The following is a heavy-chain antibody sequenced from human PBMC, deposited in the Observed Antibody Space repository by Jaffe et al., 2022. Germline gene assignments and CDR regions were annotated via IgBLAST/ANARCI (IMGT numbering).Heavy chain of an antibody. V-gene: IGHV4-39*01. D-gene: IGHD3-10*01. Sequence: QLQLQESGPGLVKPSETLSLTCTVSGGSISSSSYYWGWIRQPPGKGLEWIGSIYYSGSTYYNPSLKSRVTISVDTSKNQFSLKLSSVTAADTAVYYCARYRPGSYFDYWGQGTLVTVSS. CDR2: IYYSGST. CDR1: GGSISSSSYY. CDR3: ARYRPGSYFDY. J-gene: IGHJ4*02.